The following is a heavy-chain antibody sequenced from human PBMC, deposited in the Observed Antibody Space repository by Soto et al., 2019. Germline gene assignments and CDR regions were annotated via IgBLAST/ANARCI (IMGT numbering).Heavy chain of an antibody. J-gene: IGHJ3*01. CDR2: ISPNSEKT. CDR1: GYTFSNFG. D-gene: IGHD3-22*01. V-gene: IGHV1-18*01. Sequence: KNRGASVKVSCKASGYTFSNFGISWVRQAPGEGLEWMGWISPNSEKTKIAQRFQGRVTMTTDISTSTSYLELRGLTSDDTAVYYCTRGPRDHFYYDSSDYARSYGAFDLWGQGTMVT. CDR3: TRGPRDHFYYDSSDYARSYGAFDL.